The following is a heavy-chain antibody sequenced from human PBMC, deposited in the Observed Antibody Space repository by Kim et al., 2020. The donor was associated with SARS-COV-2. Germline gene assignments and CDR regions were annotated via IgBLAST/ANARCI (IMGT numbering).Heavy chain of an antibody. J-gene: IGHJ4*02. D-gene: IGHD3-22*01. Sequence: ASVKVSCKASNYNFVYYGVTWVRQARGQGLEWMGWISAYNNNTTHAQKFQGRVTLTTDTSTSTAYLELTSLTSDDTALYYCARTSFYHDSGGDYWGQGTLVTVSS. CDR2: ISAYNNNT. V-gene: IGHV1-18*01. CDR1: NYNFVYYG. CDR3: ARTSFYHDSGGDY.